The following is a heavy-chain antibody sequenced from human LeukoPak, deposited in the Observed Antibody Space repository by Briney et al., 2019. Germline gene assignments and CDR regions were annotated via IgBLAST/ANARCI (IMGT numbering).Heavy chain of an antibody. CDR1: GFTFSSYA. Sequence: GGSLRLSCAASGFTFSSYAMHWVRQAPGKGLEWVAVISYDGSNKYYADSVKGRFTVSRDSSKNTLFLHMNTLRAEDTAIYYCAKDRTVGASYWYFDLWGRGTLVTVSS. D-gene: IGHD1-26*01. V-gene: IGHV3-30-3*01. J-gene: IGHJ2*01. CDR3: AKDRTVGASYWYFDL. CDR2: ISYDGSNK.